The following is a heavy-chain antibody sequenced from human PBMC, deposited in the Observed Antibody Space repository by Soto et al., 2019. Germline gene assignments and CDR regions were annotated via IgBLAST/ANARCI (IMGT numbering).Heavy chain of an antibody. CDR1: GYSFSSYG. J-gene: IGHJ4*02. D-gene: IGHD1-26*01. Sequence: QVQLVQSGTEVKKPGASVKVSCKASGYSFSSYGISWVRQAPGQGLEWVGTISLYNGKTNYAEMLQGRVTMTTDTSTSTAYMEVRSLRSDDTAVYFCARDLSSGSFYTLDYWGQGTLVTVSS. CDR3: ARDLSSGSFYTLDY. CDR2: ISLYNGKT. V-gene: IGHV1-18*01.